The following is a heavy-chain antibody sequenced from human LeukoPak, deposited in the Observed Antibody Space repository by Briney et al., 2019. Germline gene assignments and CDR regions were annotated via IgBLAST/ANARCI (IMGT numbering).Heavy chain of an antibody. CDR1: AGSISSYY. Sequence: SETLSLTCTVSAGSISSYYWSLIRQPPGKGLEWIGYIYYSGSTNYNPSLKSRVTISVDTSKNQFSLKLSSVTAADTAVYYCARHAETLEGYGGNSGIEYWGQGTLVTVSS. V-gene: IGHV4-59*08. J-gene: IGHJ4*02. CDR2: IYYSGST. D-gene: IGHD4-23*01. CDR3: ARHAETLEGYGGNSGIEY.